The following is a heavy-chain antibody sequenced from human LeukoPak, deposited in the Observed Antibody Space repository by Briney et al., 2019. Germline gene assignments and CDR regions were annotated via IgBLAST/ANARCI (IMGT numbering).Heavy chain of an antibody. CDR2: ISGGGGGT. Sequence: PGGSLRLSCAASGFTFSSYAMSWVRQAPGEGLEWVSAISGGGGGTYYADSVKGRFTISRDNSKNTLYLQMNSLRVGDTAVYFCTKESGIAVADTWGQGTLVTVSS. V-gene: IGHV3-23*01. CDR3: TKESGIAVADT. CDR1: GFTFSSYA. J-gene: IGHJ5*02. D-gene: IGHD6-19*01.